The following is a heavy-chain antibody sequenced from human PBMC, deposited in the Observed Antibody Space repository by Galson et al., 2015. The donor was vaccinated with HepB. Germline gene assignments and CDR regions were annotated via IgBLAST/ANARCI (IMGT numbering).Heavy chain of an antibody. V-gene: IGHV3-21*01. CDR3: TRGYSTATGSDGYYYYGMDV. CDR1: GFTFSNYA. CDR2: ISRDSTYI. Sequence: LRLSCAASGFTFSNYAMDWVRQAPGKGLEWVSSISRDSTYIHYTDSVKGRFTISRDSAQNSVYLQMNSLRADDTAVYYCTRGYSTATGSDGYYYYGMDVWGQGTTVSVSS. J-gene: IGHJ6*02. D-gene: IGHD2-2*01.